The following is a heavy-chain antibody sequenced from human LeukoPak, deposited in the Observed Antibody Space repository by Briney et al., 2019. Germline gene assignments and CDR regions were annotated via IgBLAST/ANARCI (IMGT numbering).Heavy chain of an antibody. J-gene: IGHJ5*02. Sequence: PGRSLRLSCAASGFTFSSYGMHWVRQAPGKGLEWVAVISYDGSNKHYADSVKGRFTISRDNSKNTLYLQMNSLRAEDTAVYYCAKGVVPAALMNWFDPWGQGTLVTVSS. V-gene: IGHV3-30*18. D-gene: IGHD2-2*01. CDR3: AKGVVPAALMNWFDP. CDR1: GFTFSSYG. CDR2: ISYDGSNK.